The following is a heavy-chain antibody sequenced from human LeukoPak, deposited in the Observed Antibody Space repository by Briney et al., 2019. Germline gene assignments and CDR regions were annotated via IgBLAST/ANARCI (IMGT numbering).Heavy chain of an antibody. Sequence: GGSLRLSCAASGFTFSSYWMHWVRQAPGKGLMWVSRINSDGSTTDYADSVKGRFTISRDNAKNTLYLQVNSLRAEGTAVYCCACFGSGWYSDFWGQGTLVTVSS. CDR1: GFTFSSYW. J-gene: IGHJ4*02. CDR3: ACFGSGWYSDF. CDR2: INSDGSTT. D-gene: IGHD6-25*01. V-gene: IGHV3-74*01.